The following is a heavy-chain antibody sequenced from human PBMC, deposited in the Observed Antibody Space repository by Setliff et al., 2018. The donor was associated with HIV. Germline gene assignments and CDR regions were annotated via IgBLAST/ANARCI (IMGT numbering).Heavy chain of an antibody. CDR2: TTHSGGT. V-gene: IGHV4-34*01. CDR1: GDSFSGYY. J-gene: IGHJ4*02. D-gene: IGHD6-13*01. Sequence: SETLSLTCAVYGDSFSGYYWSWIRQPPGKGLEWIGETTHSGGTKYNPSLKSRVTMSVDTSKKQFSLNLSSVTAADTAVYYCAGDAAAAGMGYWGQGTLVTVSS. CDR3: AGDAAAAGMGY.